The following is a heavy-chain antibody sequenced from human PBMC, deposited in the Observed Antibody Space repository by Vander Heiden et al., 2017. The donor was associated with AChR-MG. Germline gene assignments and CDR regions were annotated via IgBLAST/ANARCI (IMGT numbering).Heavy chain of an antibody. V-gene: IGHV4-31*03. CDR2: IYYSGST. Sequence: QVQLQESGPGLVKPSQTLSLTCTVSGGSISSGGYYWSWIRQHPGKGLEWIGYIYYSGSTYYNPSLKSRVTISVDTSKNQFSLKLSSVTAADTAVYYCARSARWNYYYYMDVWGKGTTVTVSS. J-gene: IGHJ6*03. CDR3: ARSARWNYYYYMDV. D-gene: IGHD1-1*01. CDR1: GGSISSGGYY.